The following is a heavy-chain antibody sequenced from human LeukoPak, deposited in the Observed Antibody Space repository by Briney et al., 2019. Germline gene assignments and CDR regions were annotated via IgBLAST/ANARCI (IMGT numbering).Heavy chain of an antibody. Sequence: GGSLRLSCAASGFTFSSYAMSWVRQAPGKGLEWVSAISGSGGSTYYADSVKGRFTISGDNSKNTLYLQMNSLRAEDTAVYYCARPLGGSSGYYQPFDYWGQGTLVTVSS. J-gene: IGHJ4*02. CDR2: ISGSGGST. D-gene: IGHD3-22*01. CDR1: GFTFSSYA. V-gene: IGHV3-23*01. CDR3: ARPLGGSSGYYQPFDY.